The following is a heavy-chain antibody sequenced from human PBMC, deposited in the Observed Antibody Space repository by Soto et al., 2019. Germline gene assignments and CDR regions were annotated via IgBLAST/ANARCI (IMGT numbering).Heavy chain of an antibody. J-gene: IGHJ6*02. D-gene: IGHD3-22*01. Sequence: ESGPTLVNPTETLTLTCTVSGFSLSNARMGVSWIRQPPGKALEWLAHIFSNDEKSYSTSLKSRLTISKDTSKSQVVLTMTNMDPVDTATYYCARCLYYYDSSGYYPPGYYYGMDVWGQGTTVTVS. CDR1: GFSLSNARMG. CDR3: ARCLYYYDSSGYYPPGYYYGMDV. V-gene: IGHV2-26*01. CDR2: IFSNDEK.